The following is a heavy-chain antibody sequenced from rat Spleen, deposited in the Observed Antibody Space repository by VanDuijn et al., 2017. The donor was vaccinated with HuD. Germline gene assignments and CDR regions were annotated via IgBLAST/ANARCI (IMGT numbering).Heavy chain of an antibody. J-gene: IGHJ2*01. Sequence: EVQLVESGGGLVQPGRSLKLSCAASGFTFSDYNMAWVRQAPKKGLEWVATIIYDGSRTYYRDSVKGRFTISRDNAKSTLYLQMDSLRSEDTATYYWATSGYNTDYYYPLVGYWGQGVMVTVSS. CDR3: ATSGYNTDYYYPLVGY. V-gene: IGHV5S10*01. CDR1: GFTFSDYN. D-gene: IGHD1-6*01. CDR2: IIYDGSRT.